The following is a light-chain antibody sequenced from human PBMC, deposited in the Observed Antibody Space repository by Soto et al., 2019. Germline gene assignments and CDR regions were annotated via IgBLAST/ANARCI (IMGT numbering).Light chain of an antibody. Sequence: IQMTQSPSTLSGSVGDRVTITCRPSQTISSWLAWYQQKPGKAPKLLIYKASTLKSGVPSRFSGSGSGTEFTLTISSLQHDDFETYSCQHSNSYSEALGQGTKGDIK. CDR1: QTISSW. CDR3: QHSNSYSEA. CDR2: KAS. V-gene: IGKV1-5*03. J-gene: IGKJ1*01.